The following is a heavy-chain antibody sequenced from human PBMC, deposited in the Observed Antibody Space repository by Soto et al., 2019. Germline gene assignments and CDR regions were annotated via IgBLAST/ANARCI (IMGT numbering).Heavy chain of an antibody. D-gene: IGHD6-13*01. Sequence: GSGPTLVNPTETLTLTCTVSGFSLSNARMGVSWIRQPPGKALEWLAHIFSNDEKSYSTSLKSRLTISKDTSKSQVVLTMTNMDPVDTATYYCARILASSWPWDLNWFDPWGQGTLVTVSS. J-gene: IGHJ5*02. V-gene: IGHV2-26*01. CDR1: GFSLSNARMG. CDR3: ARILASSWPWDLNWFDP. CDR2: IFSNDEK.